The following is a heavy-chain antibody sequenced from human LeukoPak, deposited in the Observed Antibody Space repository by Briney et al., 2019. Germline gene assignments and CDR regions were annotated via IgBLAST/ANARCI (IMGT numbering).Heavy chain of an antibody. Sequence: GRSLRLSCAASGFTFSSYGMHWVRQAPGKGLEGVAVISYDGSNKYYADSVKGRFTISRDNSKNTLYLQMNSLRAEDTAVYYCAKDLYYYDSSGLPPDYWGQGTLVTVSS. CDR1: GFTFSSYG. D-gene: IGHD3-22*01. CDR3: AKDLYYYDSSGLPPDY. J-gene: IGHJ4*02. V-gene: IGHV3-30*18. CDR2: ISYDGSNK.